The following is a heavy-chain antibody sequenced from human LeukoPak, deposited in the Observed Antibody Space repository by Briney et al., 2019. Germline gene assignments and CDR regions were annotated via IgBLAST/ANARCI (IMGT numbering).Heavy chain of an antibody. CDR2: IYYSGST. J-gene: IGHJ5*02. Sequence: SETLSLTCTVSGGSISSHYWSWIRQPPGKGLEWIGYIYYSGSTNYNPSLKSRVTISVDTSKNQFSLKLSSVTAEDTAVYYCARVFPGFDPWGQGTLVTVSS. CDR1: GGSISSHY. CDR3: ARVFPGFDP. V-gene: IGHV4-59*11.